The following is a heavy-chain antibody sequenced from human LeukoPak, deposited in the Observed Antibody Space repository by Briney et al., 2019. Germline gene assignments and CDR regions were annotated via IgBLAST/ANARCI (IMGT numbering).Heavy chain of an antibody. J-gene: IGHJ6*03. D-gene: IGHD2-2*02. Sequence: GGSLRLSCAASGFTFSSYWMSWVRQAPGKGLEWVANIKQDGSEKYYVDSVKGRFTISRDNAKNSLYLQMNSLRAEDTAVYYCARVDIVVVPAAILRGDYYYYYYMDVWGKGTTATVSS. V-gene: IGHV3-7*01. CDR2: IKQDGSEK. CDR3: ARVDIVVVPAAILRGDYYYYYYMDV. CDR1: GFTFSSYW.